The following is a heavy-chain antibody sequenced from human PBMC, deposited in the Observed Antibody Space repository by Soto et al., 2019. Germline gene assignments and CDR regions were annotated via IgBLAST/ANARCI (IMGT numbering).Heavy chain of an antibody. CDR3: ASAQGSSTSLEIYYYYYYGMDV. CDR1: GGTFSSYA. D-gene: IGHD2-2*01. Sequence: QVQLVQSGAEVKKPGSSVKVSCKASGGTFSSYAISWVRQAPGQGLEWMGGIIPISGTANYGQKFQGRVTITTAESTSTAYVELSRLRSEDTAVYYCASAQGSSTSLEIYYYYYYGMDVWGQGNTVTVSS. J-gene: IGHJ6*02. V-gene: IGHV1-69*01. CDR2: IIPISGTA.